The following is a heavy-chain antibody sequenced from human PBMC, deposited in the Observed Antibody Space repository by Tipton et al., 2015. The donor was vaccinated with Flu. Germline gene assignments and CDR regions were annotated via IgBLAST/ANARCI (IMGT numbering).Heavy chain of an antibody. Sequence: SLRLSCAASGFTVSSNYMSWVRQAPGKGLEWVSVIYSGGSTYYADSVKGRFTISRDNSKNTLYLQMNSLRAEDTAVYYCARDRSGSYYEYYYYGMDVWGQGP. CDR2: IYSGGST. CDR1: GFTVSSNY. J-gene: IGHJ6*02. CDR3: ARDRSGSYYEYYYYGMDV. D-gene: IGHD1-26*01. V-gene: IGHV3-66*01.